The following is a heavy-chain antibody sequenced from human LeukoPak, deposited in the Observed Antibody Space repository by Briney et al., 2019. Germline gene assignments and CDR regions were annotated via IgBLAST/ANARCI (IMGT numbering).Heavy chain of an antibody. J-gene: IGHJ4*02. D-gene: IGHD5-18*01. CDR3: AKDEGYSYGYWFVY. Sequence: GGSLRLSCAASGFTFSSYAMSWVRQAPGKGLEWVSAISGSGGSTYYADSVKGRFTISRGNSKNTLYLQMNSLRAEDTAVYYCAKDEGYSYGYWFVYWGQGTLVTVSP. V-gene: IGHV3-23*01. CDR2: ISGSGGST. CDR1: GFTFSSYA.